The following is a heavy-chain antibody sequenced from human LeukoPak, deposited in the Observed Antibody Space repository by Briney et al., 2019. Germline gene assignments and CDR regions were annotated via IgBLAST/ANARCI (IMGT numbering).Heavy chain of an antibody. D-gene: IGHD3-10*01. CDR1: GFTFNSYA. CDR2: ISGSGGST. V-gene: IGHV3-23*01. CDR3: AKDRKVLWFGELNY. Sequence: PGGSLRLSCAASGFTFNSYAMSWVRQAPGKGLEWVSSISGSGGSTYYTDSVKGRFTISRDNSKNTLYLQMNSLRAEDTAVYYCAKDRKVLWFGELNYWGQGTLVTVSS. J-gene: IGHJ4*02.